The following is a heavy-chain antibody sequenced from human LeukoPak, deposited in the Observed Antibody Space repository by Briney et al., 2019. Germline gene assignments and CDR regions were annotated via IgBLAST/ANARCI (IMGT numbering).Heavy chain of an antibody. CDR3: ASESITMVRGVIHYYGMDV. CDR1: GFTFSSYE. J-gene: IGHJ6*02. CDR2: ISSSGSTI. V-gene: IGHV3-48*03. Sequence: PGGSLRLSCAASGFTFSSYEMNWVPQAPGKGLEWVSYISSSGSTIYYADSVKGRFTISRDNAKNSLYLQMNSLRAEDTAVYYCASESITMVRGVIHYYGMDVWGQGTTVTVSS. D-gene: IGHD3-10*01.